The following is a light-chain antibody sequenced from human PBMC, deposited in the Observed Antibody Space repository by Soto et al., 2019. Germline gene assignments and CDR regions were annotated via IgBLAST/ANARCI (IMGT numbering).Light chain of an antibody. V-gene: IGKV3-11*01. CDR3: QQCGSSPPT. Sequence: EVVLTQSPATLSLSPGESATLSCRASQSVSSYLAGYQQKHGQAPRLLIYDASTRATSIPARFSGSGSGADFTLTISSLEPEDFAVYYCQQCGSSPPTFGQGTRVEIK. CDR1: QSVSSY. J-gene: IGKJ1*01. CDR2: DAS.